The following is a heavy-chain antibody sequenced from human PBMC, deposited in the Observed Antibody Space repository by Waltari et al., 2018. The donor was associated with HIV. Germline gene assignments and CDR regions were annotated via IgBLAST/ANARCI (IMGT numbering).Heavy chain of an antibody. J-gene: IGHJ4*02. D-gene: IGHD6-6*01. CDR2: IISKTDGGTT. CDR1: GFTFSNAW. V-gene: IGHV3-15*01. CDR3: TTDVYSSSY. Sequence: EVQLVESGGGLVKPGGSLRLSCAASGFTFSNAWMSWVRQAPGKGLEWVGRIISKTDGGTTDYAAPVKGRFTISRDDSKNTLYLQMNSLKTEDTAVYYCTTDVYSSSYWGQGTLVTVSS.